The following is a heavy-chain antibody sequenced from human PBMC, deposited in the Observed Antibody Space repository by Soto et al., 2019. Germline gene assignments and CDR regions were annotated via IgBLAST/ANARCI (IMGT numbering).Heavy chain of an antibody. D-gene: IGHD2-15*01. Sequence: PSETLSLTCTVSGGSISSDYWSWIRQPPGKGLEWIGYIYYSGSTNYNPSLKSRVTISADTSKNQFSLKLSSVTAADTAVYYCARVSSRYCSGGSCYSDIQIFDYWGQGMLVTVSS. CDR3: ARVSSRYCSGGSCYSDIQIFDY. CDR2: IYYSGST. CDR1: GGSISSDY. V-gene: IGHV4-59*12. J-gene: IGHJ4*02.